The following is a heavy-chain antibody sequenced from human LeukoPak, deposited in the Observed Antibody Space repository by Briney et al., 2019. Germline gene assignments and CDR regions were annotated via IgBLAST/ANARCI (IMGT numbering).Heavy chain of an antibody. CDR2: IYSGGST. CDR3: ARNSYGSGISSAFDI. J-gene: IGHJ3*02. CDR1: GFTVSSNY. V-gene: IGHV3-66*01. D-gene: IGHD3-10*01. Sequence: EGSLRLSCAASGFTVSSNYMSWVRQAPGKGLEWVSVIYSGGSTYYADSVKGRFTISRDNSKNTLYLQMNSLRAEDTAVYYCARNSYGSGISSAFDIWGQGTMVTVSS.